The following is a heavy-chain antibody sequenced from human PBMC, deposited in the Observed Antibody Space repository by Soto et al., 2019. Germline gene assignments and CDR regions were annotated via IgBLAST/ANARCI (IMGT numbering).Heavy chain of an antibody. Sequence: GASVKVSCKASGYTFTSYGISWVRQAPGQGLEWMGWISAYNGNTNYAQKLQGRVTMTTDTSTSTAYMELRGLRSDDTAVYYCARAGSSSWYNWFDPWGQGTLVTVSS. J-gene: IGHJ5*02. V-gene: IGHV1-18*01. D-gene: IGHD6-13*01. CDR3: ARAGSSSWYNWFDP. CDR1: GYTFTSYG. CDR2: ISAYNGNT.